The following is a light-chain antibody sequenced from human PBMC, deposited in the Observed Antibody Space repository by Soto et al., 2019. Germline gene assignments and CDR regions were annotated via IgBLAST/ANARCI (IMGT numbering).Light chain of an antibody. J-gene: IGKJ1*01. Sequence: VLTQWQDTRSLCPGERATLSCSASQSVSSSDLAWYQQKPGQAPRLLISGASGRATGIPDRFSASGSGTDFTLTISRLEPEDSAVFYCHLYGASPPTFGQGTKVDIK. V-gene: IGKV3-20*01. CDR3: HLYGASPPT. CDR1: QSVSSSD. CDR2: GAS.